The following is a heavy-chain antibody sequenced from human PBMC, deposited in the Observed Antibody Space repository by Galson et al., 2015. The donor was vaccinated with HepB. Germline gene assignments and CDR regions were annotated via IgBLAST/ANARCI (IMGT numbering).Heavy chain of an antibody. CDR3: ARGKKTYSSGWYEENY. Sequence: SLRLSCAASGFIFSTYAMHWVRQAPGKGLEYVSAISSNGDSTYYANSVKGRFTISRDNSKNTLYLQMGSLRPEDMAVYYCARGKKTYSSGWYEENYWGQGTLVTVSS. V-gene: IGHV3-64*01. CDR1: GFIFSTYA. CDR2: ISSNGDST. D-gene: IGHD6-19*01. J-gene: IGHJ4*02.